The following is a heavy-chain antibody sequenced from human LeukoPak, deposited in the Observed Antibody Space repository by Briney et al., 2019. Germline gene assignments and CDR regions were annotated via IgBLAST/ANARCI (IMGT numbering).Heavy chain of an antibody. CDR1: GFTFSSYA. CDR3: ARVPPAYNNHPTDY. V-gene: IGHV3-30*04. Sequence: PGRSLRLSCVASGFTFSSYAMHWVRQAPGKGLEWVAVISYDGSNKYYADSVKGRLTISRDNSKNTLYLQMNSLRAEDTAVYYCARVPPAYNNHPTDYWGQGTLVTVSS. D-gene: IGHD3-10*01. CDR2: ISYDGSNK. J-gene: IGHJ4*02.